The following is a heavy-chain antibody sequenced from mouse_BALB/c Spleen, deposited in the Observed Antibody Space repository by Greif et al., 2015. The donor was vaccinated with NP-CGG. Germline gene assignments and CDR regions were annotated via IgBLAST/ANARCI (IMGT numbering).Heavy chain of an antibody. V-gene: IGHV5-12-2*01. Sequence: DVHLVESGGGLVQPGGSLKLSCAASGFTFSSYTMSWVRQTPEKRLEWVAYISNGGGSTYYPDTVKGRFTISRDNAKNTLYLQMSSLKSEDTAMYYCARQDGNYGGAMDYWGQGTSVTVSS. D-gene: IGHD2-1*01. CDR2: ISNGGGST. CDR1: GFTFSSYT. J-gene: IGHJ4*01. CDR3: ARQDGNYGGAMDY.